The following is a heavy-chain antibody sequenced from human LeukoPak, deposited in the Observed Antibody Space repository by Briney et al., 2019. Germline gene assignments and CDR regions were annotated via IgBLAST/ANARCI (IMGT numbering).Heavy chain of an antibody. D-gene: IGHD2-21*02. J-gene: IGHJ4*02. CDR3: ARLQACGGDCYRFDY. CDR1: GGSISSYY. Sequence: SETLSLTCTVSGGSISSYYWSWIRQPPGKGLEWIGYIYYSGSTNHSPSLKSRVTISVDTSKNQFSLKLSSVTAADTAVYYCARLQACGGDCYRFDYWGQGTLVTVSS. V-gene: IGHV4-59*08. CDR2: IYYSGST.